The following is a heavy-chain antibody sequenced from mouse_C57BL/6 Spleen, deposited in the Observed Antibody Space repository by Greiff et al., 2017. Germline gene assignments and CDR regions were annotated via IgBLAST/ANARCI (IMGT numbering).Heavy chain of an antibody. Sequence: QVQLQQSGAELARPGASVKMSCKASGYTFTSYTMHWVKQRPGKGLEWIGYINPSSGYTKYNQKFKDKATLTADKSSSTSYMQLSSLTSEDSAVYYCARSRESSFSWYFDVWGTGTTVTVSS. D-gene: IGHD1-1*01. CDR2: INPSSGYT. CDR3: ARSRESSFSWYFDV. CDR1: GYTFTSYT. V-gene: IGHV1-4*01. J-gene: IGHJ1*03.